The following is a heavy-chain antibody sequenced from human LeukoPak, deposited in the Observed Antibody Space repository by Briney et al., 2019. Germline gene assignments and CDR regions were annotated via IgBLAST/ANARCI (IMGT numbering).Heavy chain of an antibody. J-gene: IGHJ4*02. CDR2: ISGSGGST. D-gene: IGHD3-10*01. Sequence: GGSLRLSCAVSGITLSNYGMRWVRQVPGKGLEWVAGISGSGGSTNYAASVKGRITISRDNRKNTLFLQMNSLRAEDTAVYFCAKRGVVIRVILVGFHKEAYYFDSWGQGGLVTVSS. V-gene: IGHV3-23*01. CDR1: GITLSNYG. CDR3: AKRGVVIRVILVGFHKEAYYFDS.